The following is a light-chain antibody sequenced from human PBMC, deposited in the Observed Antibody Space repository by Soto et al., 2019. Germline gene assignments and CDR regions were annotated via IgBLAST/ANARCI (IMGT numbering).Light chain of an antibody. Sequence: QSVLTQPASVSWSPGQSITISCTGTSSDVGGYNYVSWYQHHPGKAPKLMIYDVSNRPSGVSYRFSGSKSGNTASLTISGLQAADEADYFCSSFTSSMTNVFGSGTKVTVL. CDR2: DVS. V-gene: IGLV2-14*03. CDR3: SSFTSSMTNV. J-gene: IGLJ1*01. CDR1: SSDVGGYNY.